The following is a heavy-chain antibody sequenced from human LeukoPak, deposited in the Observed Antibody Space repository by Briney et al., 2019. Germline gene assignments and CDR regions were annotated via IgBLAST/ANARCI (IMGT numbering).Heavy chain of an antibody. D-gene: IGHD3-3*01. CDR3: ARGSFTIFGVVPGGY. CDR1: GGSISSSSYY. J-gene: IGHJ4*02. Sequence: LSETLSLTCTVSGGSISSSSYYWGWIRQPPGKGLEWIGSIYYSGSTYYNPSLKSRVTISVDTSKNQFSLKLSSVTAADTAVYYCARGSFTIFGVVPGGYWGQGTLVTVSS. V-gene: IGHV4-39*07. CDR2: IYYSGST.